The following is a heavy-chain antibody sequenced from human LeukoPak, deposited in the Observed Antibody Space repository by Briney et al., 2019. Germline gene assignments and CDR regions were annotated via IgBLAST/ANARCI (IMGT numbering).Heavy chain of an antibody. CDR3: ARADVSGSYFHLDY. Sequence: GSSVTVSCKASGGTFSSYAISWVRQAPGQGLEWMGWISFHNGNTNYAQKVQGRVTMTTDRSTNTAYMELRSLRSDDTAVYYCARADVSGSYFHLDYWGQGTLVTVSS. CDR1: GGTFSSYA. CDR2: ISFHNGNT. J-gene: IGHJ4*02. D-gene: IGHD3-16*01. V-gene: IGHV1-18*01.